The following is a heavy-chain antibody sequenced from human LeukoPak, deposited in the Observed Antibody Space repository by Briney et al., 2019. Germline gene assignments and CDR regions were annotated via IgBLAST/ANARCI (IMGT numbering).Heavy chain of an antibody. CDR3: AREAPMVRGVKAGPNDY. D-gene: IGHD3-10*01. CDR2: IIPILGIA. CDR1: GGTFSSYA. V-gene: IGHV1-69*04. J-gene: IGHJ4*02. Sequence: SVKVSCKASGGTFSSYAISWVRQAPGQGLEWMGRIIPILGIANYAQKFQGRVTITADKSTSTAYMELSSLRSEDTAVYYCAREAPMVRGVKAGPNDYWGQGTLVTVSS.